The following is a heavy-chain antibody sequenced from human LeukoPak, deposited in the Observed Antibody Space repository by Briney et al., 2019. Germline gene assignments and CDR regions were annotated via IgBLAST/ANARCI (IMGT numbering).Heavy chain of an antibody. CDR3: ARFHRDGIDY. D-gene: IGHD5-24*01. J-gene: IGHJ4*02. V-gene: IGHV3-21*01. CDR2: ISSSSSYI. Sequence: GGSLRLSCAASGFTFSSYNMNWVRQAPGKGLEWVSSISSSSSYIYYADSVKGRFTISRDNAKNSLYLQMNSLRAEDTAVYYCARFHRDGIDYWGQGTLVTVSS. CDR1: GFTFSSYN.